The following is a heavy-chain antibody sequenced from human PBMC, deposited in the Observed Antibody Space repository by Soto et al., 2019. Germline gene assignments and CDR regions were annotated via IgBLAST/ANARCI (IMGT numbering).Heavy chain of an antibody. V-gene: IGHV1-69*13. CDR3: ARIGAYDSSGYYYWFDP. D-gene: IGHD3-22*01. Sequence: SVKVSCKASGGTFSSYSISWVRQAPGQGLERMGGIIPIFGTANYAQKFQGRVTITADESTSTAYMELSSLRSEDTAVYYCARIGAYDSSGYYYWFDPWGQGTLVTVSS. J-gene: IGHJ5*02. CDR1: GGTFSSYS. CDR2: IIPIFGTA.